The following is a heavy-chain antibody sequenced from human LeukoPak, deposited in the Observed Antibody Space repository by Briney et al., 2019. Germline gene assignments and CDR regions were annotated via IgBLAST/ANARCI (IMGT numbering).Heavy chain of an antibody. V-gene: IGHV3-30*14. CDR2: ISYDGVHI. J-gene: IGHJ3*02. Sequence: GGSLRLSCAASGFTFSSYALHWVRQTPGKGPEWVALISYDGVHIFVSDSVQGRFTISRDNSKNTLYLQMNSLRPEDTAVYYCAKDLRRGYSGYDAFDIWGQGTMVTVSS. CDR3: AKDLRRGYSGYDAFDI. D-gene: IGHD5-12*01. CDR1: GFTFSSYA.